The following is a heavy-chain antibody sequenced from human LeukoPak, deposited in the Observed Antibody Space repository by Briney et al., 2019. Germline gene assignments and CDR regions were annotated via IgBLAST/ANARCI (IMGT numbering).Heavy chain of an antibody. CDR3: ITTAEVPAASLDY. J-gene: IGHJ4*02. CDR2: IRSKANSYAT. V-gene: IGHV3-73*01. CDR1: GFTFCGSD. D-gene: IGHD2-2*01. Sequence: GGSLKLYCSASGFTFCGSDMHWLRHASGKGLEGVFRIRSKANSYATAYAASVKGRFTISRDDSKNTAYLQMNSLKTEETAVYYCITTAEVPAASLDYWGQGTLVTVSS.